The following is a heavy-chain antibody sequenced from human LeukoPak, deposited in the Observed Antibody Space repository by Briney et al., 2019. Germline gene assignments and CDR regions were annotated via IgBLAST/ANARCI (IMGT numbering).Heavy chain of an antibody. V-gene: IGHV4-39*01. J-gene: IGHJ6*03. CDR1: GGSITSSSYY. Sequence: SETLSLTCTVSGGSITSSSYYWGWIRRPPGKGLEWIGSIYYSGSTYYNPSLKSRVTISVDTSKNQFSLKLSSVTAADTAVYYCARHIDYPYYYNYMDVWGKGTTVTVSS. D-gene: IGHD4-11*01. CDR3: ARHIDYPYYYNYMDV. CDR2: IYYSGST.